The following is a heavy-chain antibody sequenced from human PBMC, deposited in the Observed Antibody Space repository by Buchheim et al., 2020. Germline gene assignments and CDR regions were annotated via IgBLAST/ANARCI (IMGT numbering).Heavy chain of an antibody. CDR1: GFTFNGYA. D-gene: IGHD6-19*01. CDR2: IRVSGDGA. Sequence: VQLLESGGGLVQPGGSLRLSCAASGFTFNGYAMTWVRQAPGKGLEWISTIRVSGDGAYYADSVKGRFTISRDNSTNTVYLPIDGLRAEDTAVYYCAKDRVAVATRSFDYWGQGTL. V-gene: IGHV3-23*01. J-gene: IGHJ4*02. CDR3: AKDRVAVATRSFDY.